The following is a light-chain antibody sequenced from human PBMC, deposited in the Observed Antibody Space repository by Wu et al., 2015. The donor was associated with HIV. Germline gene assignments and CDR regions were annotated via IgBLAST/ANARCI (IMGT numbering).Light chain of an antibody. CDR3: QQYNMYPWT. V-gene: IGKV1-5*03. CDR1: ASIAGL. J-gene: IGKJ1*01. Sequence: DIQMTQSPSTLSASVGDKITITCRASASIAGLLAWCQQKPGRAPKLLIYQSSTLETGIPSRFSGSGSELTFALTINNLQSDDFATXYCQQYNMYPWTFGQGTKVDI. CDR2: QSS.